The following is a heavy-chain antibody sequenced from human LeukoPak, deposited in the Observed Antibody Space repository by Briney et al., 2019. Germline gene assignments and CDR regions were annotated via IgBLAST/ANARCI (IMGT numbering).Heavy chain of an antibody. J-gene: IGHJ4*02. V-gene: IGHV3-15*01. CDR2: IKSKTDGGTT. Sequence: GGSLKLSCAASGFTFSDAWMSWVRQAPGKGLEWVGRIKSKTDGGTTDHAAPVKGRFTISRDDSKNTLYLQMKSLKTEDTAVYYCAIEAEITMTVVVSIDSWGQGTLVTVSS. CDR1: GFTFSDAW. D-gene: IGHD3-22*01. CDR3: AIEAEITMTVVVSIDS.